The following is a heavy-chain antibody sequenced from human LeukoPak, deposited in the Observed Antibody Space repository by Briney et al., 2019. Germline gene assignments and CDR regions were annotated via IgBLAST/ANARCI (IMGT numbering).Heavy chain of an antibody. CDR2: IYYSGST. V-gene: IGHV4-59*12. CDR1: GGSFSGYY. Sequence: PSETLSLTCAVYGGSFSGYYWSWIRQPPGKGLEWIGYIYYSGSTNYNPSLKSRVTMSVDTSKNQFSLKLSSVTAADTAVYYCASLGPSSDYWGQGTLVTVSS. D-gene: IGHD3-16*01. J-gene: IGHJ4*02. CDR3: ASLGPSSDY.